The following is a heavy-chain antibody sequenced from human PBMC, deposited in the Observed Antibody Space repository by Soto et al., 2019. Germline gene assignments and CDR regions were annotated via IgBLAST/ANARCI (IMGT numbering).Heavy chain of an antibody. CDR2: ISGSGGRT. J-gene: IGHJ3*02. CDR1: GFPFSSYA. V-gene: IGHV3-23*01. Sequence: PGGSLRLSCVASGFPFSSYAMSWVRQTPGKGLEWVSGISGSGGRTYYADSVKGRFSISRISTDYTLSLKMQILRVEDNSFYFCAKGGYYSLFDIWGQGTVVTVSS. CDR3: AKGGYYSLFDI. D-gene: IGHD3-16*01.